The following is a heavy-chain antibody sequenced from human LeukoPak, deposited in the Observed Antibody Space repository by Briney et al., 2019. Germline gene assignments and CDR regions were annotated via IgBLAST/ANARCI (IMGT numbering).Heavy chain of an antibody. CDR1: GFTFSSYA. CDR2: ISSSATTI. J-gene: IGHJ4*02. V-gene: IGHV3-48*03. Sequence: PGGSLRLSCAASGFTFSSYALNWVRQAPGKGLEWVCYISSSATTIYYADSVKGRFTISRDNGKNSLYLQINSLRAEDTAVYYCARGIPLDSWGQGTLVTVSS. CDR3: ARGIPLDS.